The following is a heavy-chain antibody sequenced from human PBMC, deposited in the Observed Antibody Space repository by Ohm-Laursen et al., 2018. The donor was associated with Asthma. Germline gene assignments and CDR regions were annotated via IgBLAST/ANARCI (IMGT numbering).Heavy chain of an antibody. J-gene: IGHJ4*02. Sequence: PSETLSLTCTVSSASFSSDSYYWGWIRQPPEKRLEWIGSIYYTGSPTYSPSLKTRVTISVDTSKNQFSLRLRSVTAADTAVYYCARQAHYLTSGSYYSTFDSWGQGTLVTVSS. CDR3: ARQAHYLTSGSYYSTFDS. CDR1: SASFSSDSYY. V-gene: IGHV4-39*01. D-gene: IGHD3-10*01. CDR2: IYYTGSP.